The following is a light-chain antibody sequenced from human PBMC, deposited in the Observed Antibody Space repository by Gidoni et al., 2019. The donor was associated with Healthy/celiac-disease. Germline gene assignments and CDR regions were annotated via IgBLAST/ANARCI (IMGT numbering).Light chain of an antibody. CDR3: QQSRNWPRT. CDR1: QSVSSY. J-gene: IGKJ1*01. Sequence: EIVLTQSPATLSLSPGERATLSCRASQSVSSYLAWYQQKPGQAPRLLIYDASNRATGIPARFTGSGSGKDFTITISSLEHEDFAVYYCQQSRNWPRTFGQGTKVEIK. V-gene: IGKV3-11*01. CDR2: DAS.